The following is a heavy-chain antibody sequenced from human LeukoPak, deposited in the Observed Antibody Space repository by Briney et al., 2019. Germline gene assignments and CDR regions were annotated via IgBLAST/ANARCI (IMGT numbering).Heavy chain of an antibody. J-gene: IGHJ4*02. CDR3: ARTRSWNQFDY. CDR2: INPNSGGT. Sequence: VASVKVSCKASGYTFTGYYMHWVRQAPGQGLEWMGWINPNSGGTNYAQEFQGRVTMTRDTSISTAYMELSRLRSDDTAVYYCARTRSWNQFDYWGQGTLVTVSS. D-gene: IGHD6-13*01. CDR1: GYTFTGYY. V-gene: IGHV1-2*02.